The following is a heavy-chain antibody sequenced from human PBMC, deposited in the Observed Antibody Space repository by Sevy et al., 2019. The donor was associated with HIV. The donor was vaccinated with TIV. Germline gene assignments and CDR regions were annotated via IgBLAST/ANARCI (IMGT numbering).Heavy chain of an antibody. CDR1: GGTFSSYA. CDR3: ARGLAAAGTVDY. J-gene: IGHJ4*02. Sequence: ASVKVSCKASGGTFSSYAISWVRQAPGQGLEWMGGIIPIFGTANYAQKFQGRVTITADESTSTAYMELSSLRSEDTAVYYCARGLAAAGTVDYWGQRTLVTVSS. CDR2: IIPIFGTA. D-gene: IGHD6-13*01. V-gene: IGHV1-69*13.